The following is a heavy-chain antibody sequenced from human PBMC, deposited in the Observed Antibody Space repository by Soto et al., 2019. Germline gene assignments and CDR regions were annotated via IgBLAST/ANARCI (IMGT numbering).Heavy chain of an antibody. CDR1: GYTFTSYA. J-gene: IGHJ5*02. Sequence: ASVKVSCKASGYTFTSYAMHWVRQAPGQRLEWMGWINAGNGNTKYSQKFQGRVTITRDTSASTAYMELSSLRSEDTAVYYCARDPIEGSTSYRPVGWFDPWGQGTLVTVSS. D-gene: IGHD2-2*01. V-gene: IGHV1-3*01. CDR2: INAGNGNT. CDR3: ARDPIEGSTSYRPVGWFDP.